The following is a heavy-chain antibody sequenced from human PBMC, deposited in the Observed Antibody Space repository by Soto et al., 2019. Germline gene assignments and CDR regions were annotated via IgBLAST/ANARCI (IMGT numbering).Heavy chain of an antibody. CDR3: ARAAEVWYYYYGMDV. J-gene: IGHJ6*02. Sequence: LSLTCAVYGGSFSGYYWSWIRQPPGKGLEWIGEINHSGSTNYNPSLKSRVTIAVDTSKNQFSLKLSSVTAADTAVYYCARAAEVWYYYYGMDVWGQGTTVTVSS. V-gene: IGHV4-34*01. D-gene: IGHD1-20*01. CDR1: GGSFSGYY. CDR2: INHSGST.